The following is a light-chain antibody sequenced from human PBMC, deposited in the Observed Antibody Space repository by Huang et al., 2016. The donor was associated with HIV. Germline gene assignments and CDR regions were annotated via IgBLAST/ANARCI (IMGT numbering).Light chain of an antibody. J-gene: IGKJ1*01. Sequence: DIQMTQSPSTLSASIGDRVTITCRASQSISTWLAWYQQKPGKAPNLVIYEVSSLENGVPSRFSGSGSGTEFTLTITSLQPDDFGTYYCQQSKSYPWTFGQGTKVEIK. CDR1: QSISTW. V-gene: IGKV1-5*03. CDR2: EVS. CDR3: QQSKSYPWT.